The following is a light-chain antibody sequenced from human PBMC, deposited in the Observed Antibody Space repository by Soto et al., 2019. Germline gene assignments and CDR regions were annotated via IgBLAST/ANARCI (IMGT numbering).Light chain of an antibody. Sequence: QSALTQPGSVSGSPGQSITISCTGASSDVGGYNFVSWYQQHPGRAPKLMIYEVSNRPSGVSNRFSGSKSDNTASLTTSGRQAEDEADYYCSSYTRSSTVVFGGGTKLTVL. V-gene: IGLV2-14*01. CDR3: SSYTRSSTVV. J-gene: IGLJ2*01. CDR1: SSDVGGYNF. CDR2: EVS.